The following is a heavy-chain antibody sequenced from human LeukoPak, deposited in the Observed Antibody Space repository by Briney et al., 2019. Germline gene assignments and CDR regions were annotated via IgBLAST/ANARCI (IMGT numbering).Heavy chain of an antibody. J-gene: IGHJ4*02. CDR3: AKELDTMFFDY. D-gene: IGHD3-10*02. CDR2: AGWAGGTT. CDR1: GFNFHRYT. Sequence: GGSLRLSCATSGFNFHRYTIHWVRQAPGKGLEWVSLAGWAGGTTYYSDSVRGRFTISRDSGRNSVYLQMNGLTTDDTAFYFCAKELDTMFFDYWGQGALVTVSS. V-gene: IGHV3-43*01.